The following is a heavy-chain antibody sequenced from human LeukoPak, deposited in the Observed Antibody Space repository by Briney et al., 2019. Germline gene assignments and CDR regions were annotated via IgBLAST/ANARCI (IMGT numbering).Heavy chain of an antibody. D-gene: IGHD3-22*01. CDR3: ARSSSGSFDY. CDR2: ISSSSSYI. J-gene: IGHJ4*02. Sequence: PGGSLRLSCAASGFTFSSYSMNWVRQAPGKGLEWVSSISSSSSYIYYADSVKGRFTISRDNTKNTLYLQMNSLRAEDTAVYYCARSSSGSFDYWGQGTLVTVSS. V-gene: IGHV3-21*01. CDR1: GFTFSSYS.